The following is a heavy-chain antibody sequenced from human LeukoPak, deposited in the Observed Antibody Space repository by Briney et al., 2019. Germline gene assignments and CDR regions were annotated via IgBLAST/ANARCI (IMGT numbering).Heavy chain of an antibody. Sequence: PSETLSLTCTVPGGSISSYYWSWIRQPAGKGLEWIGRIYTSGSTNYNPSLKSRVTMSVDTSKNQFSLKLSSVTAADTAVYYCARSFTIFEDWHFDLWGRGTLVTVSS. CDR2: IYTSGST. D-gene: IGHD3-3*01. CDR1: GGSISSYY. J-gene: IGHJ2*01. V-gene: IGHV4-4*07. CDR3: ARSFTIFEDWHFDL.